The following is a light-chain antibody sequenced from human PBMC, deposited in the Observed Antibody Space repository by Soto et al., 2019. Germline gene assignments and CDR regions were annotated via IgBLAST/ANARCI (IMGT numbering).Light chain of an antibody. J-gene: IGKJ3*01. Sequence: EIVLTQSPGTLSLSPGERATLYCRASQSVSSKYLAWYQQKPGRAPRVLIYGTSIRASGVPERFSGGGSGTDFTLTITRLEPEDFAVYYCQQYGSSLFTFGPGT. CDR2: GTS. CDR3: QQYGSSLFT. V-gene: IGKV3-20*01. CDR1: QSVSSKY.